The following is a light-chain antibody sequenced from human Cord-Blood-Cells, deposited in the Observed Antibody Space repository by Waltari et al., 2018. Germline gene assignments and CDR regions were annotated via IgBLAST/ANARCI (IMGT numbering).Light chain of an antibody. CDR1: QSVSSY. CDR3: QQRSNWLT. CDR2: DAS. V-gene: IGKV3-11*01. Sequence: ELVLTQSPATLSLSPGERPTLHSMARQSVSSYLAWYQPKPGHAPRILIDDASNRATGIPSRCSGSGSGTDFTLTISSLEPEDFAVYYCQQRSNWLTFGGGTKVEIK. J-gene: IGKJ4*01.